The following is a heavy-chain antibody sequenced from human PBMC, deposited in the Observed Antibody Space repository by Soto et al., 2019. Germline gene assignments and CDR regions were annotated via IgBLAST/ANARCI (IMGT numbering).Heavy chain of an antibody. J-gene: IGHJ4*02. CDR1: VGSISIYY. CDR2: IYYSGST. CDR3: ARGGRGYSYGYFDY. D-gene: IGHD5-18*01. V-gene: IGHV4-59*01. Sequence: SETLSISCTFSVGSISIYYWSWIRQPPGKGLEWIGYIYYSGSTNYNPSLKSRVTISVDTSKNQFSLKLSSVTAADTAVYYCARGGRGYSYGYFDYWGQGTMVTVSS.